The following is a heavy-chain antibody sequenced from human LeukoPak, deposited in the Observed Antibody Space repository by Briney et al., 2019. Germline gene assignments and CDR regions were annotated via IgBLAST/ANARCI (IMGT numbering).Heavy chain of an antibody. D-gene: IGHD2-2*01. CDR3: ARDITGYCSSTSCAYYYYGMDV. CDR1: GFTVSSNY. Sequence: PGGSLRLSCAASGFTVSSNYMSWVRQAPGKGLEWVSVIYSSGSTYYADSVKGRFTISRDNSKNTLYLQMNSLRAEDTAVYYCARDITGYCSSTSCAYYYYGMDVWGQGTTVTVSS. CDR2: IYSSGST. V-gene: IGHV3-53*01. J-gene: IGHJ6*02.